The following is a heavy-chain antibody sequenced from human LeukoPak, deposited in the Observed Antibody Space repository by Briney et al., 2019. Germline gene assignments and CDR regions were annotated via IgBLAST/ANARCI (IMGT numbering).Heavy chain of an antibody. J-gene: IGHJ4*02. CDR1: GGSISSYY. D-gene: IGHD3-16*02. CDR3: ARDSGSYPFAY. Sequence: SETLSLTCTVSGGSISSYYWSWSRQPPGKGLEWIGYIYYSGSTNYNPSLKSRVTISVDTSKNQFSLKLSSVAAADTAVYYCARDSGSYPFAYWGQGTLVTVSS. CDR2: IYYSGST. V-gene: IGHV4-59*01.